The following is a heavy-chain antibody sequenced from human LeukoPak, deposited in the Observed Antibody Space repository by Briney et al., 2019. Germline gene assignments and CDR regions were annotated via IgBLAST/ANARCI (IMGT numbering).Heavy chain of an antibody. D-gene: IGHD3-3*01. V-gene: IGHV1-2*04. CDR1: GYTFTGYY. CDR3: ARALRFLEWLSPDFDY. CDR2: INPNSGGT. Sequence: ASVKVSCKASGYTFTGYYMHWVRQAPGQGLEWMGWINPNSGGTNYAQKFQGWVTMTRDTSISTAYMELSRLRSDDTAVYYCARALRFLEWLSPDFDYWGQGTLVTVSS. J-gene: IGHJ4*02.